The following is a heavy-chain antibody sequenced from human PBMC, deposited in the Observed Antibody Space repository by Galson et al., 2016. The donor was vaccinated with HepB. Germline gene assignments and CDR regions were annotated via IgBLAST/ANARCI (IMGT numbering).Heavy chain of an antibody. D-gene: IGHD1-26*01. CDR1: GASIISRDW. Sequence: SETLSLTCGVSGASIISRDWWTWVRQPPGKGLEWIGQVYHSGTTNYSPSLKSRATISVDNSKNQFSLMLSSVTAADTAVYYCAGQYTGSHLDYWGRGALVTVSS. J-gene: IGHJ4*02. V-gene: IGHV4-4*02. CDR3: AGQYTGSHLDY. CDR2: VYHSGTT.